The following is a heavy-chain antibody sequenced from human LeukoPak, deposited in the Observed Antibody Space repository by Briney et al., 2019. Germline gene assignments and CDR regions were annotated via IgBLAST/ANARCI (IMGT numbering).Heavy chain of an antibody. CDR3: ARAAFGSSGWYLIGY. D-gene: IGHD6-19*01. J-gene: IGHJ4*02. V-gene: IGHV1-46*01. CDR1: GYTFTSYY. Sequence: VASVKVSCKASGYTFTSYYMQWVRQAPGQGLEWMGIINPSGGSTSYAQKFQGRVTMTRDTSTSTVYMELSSLRSEDTAVYYCARAAFGSSGWYLIGYWGQGTLVTVSS. CDR2: INPSGGST.